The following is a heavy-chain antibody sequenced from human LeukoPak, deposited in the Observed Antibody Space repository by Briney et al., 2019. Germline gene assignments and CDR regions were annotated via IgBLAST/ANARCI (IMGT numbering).Heavy chain of an antibody. Sequence: GASVKVSCKASGYTFTSYGISWVRQAPGQGLEWMGWISAYNGNTNYAQKLQGRVTVTTDTSTSTAYMELRSLRSDDTAVYYCARVQWQITHDSRAQTDYWGQGTLVTVSS. V-gene: IGHV1-18*01. CDR2: ISAYNGNT. CDR3: ARVQWQITHDSRAQTDY. J-gene: IGHJ4*02. D-gene: IGHD3-22*01. CDR1: GYTFTSYG.